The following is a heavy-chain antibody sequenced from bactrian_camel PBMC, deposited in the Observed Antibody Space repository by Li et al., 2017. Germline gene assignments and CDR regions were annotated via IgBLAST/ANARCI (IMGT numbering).Heavy chain of an antibody. CDR2: IYISDGLS. Sequence: HVQLVESGGGSVQAPGSLRLSCVVSGHTYSGNFRGWFRQAPGKEREAVAVIYISDGLSTYADFVKGRSTISRDDAQNTLYLQMDSLSPEDTAMYFCAAGPDGSDLNTASDFDNWGQGTQVTVS. D-gene: IGHD6*01. CDR1: GHTYSGNF. J-gene: IGHJ6*01. CDR3: AAGPDGSDLNTASDFDN. V-gene: IGHV3-3*01.